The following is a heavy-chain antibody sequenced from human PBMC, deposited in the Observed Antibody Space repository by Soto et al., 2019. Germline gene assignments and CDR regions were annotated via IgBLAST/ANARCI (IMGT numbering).Heavy chain of an antibody. Sequence: SQTLSLTCAISGDSVSSNTAAWNWIRSSPSRGLEWLGRTYYRSNWRHDYAVSVKSRITVNPDTSKNHFSLQLNSVTPDDTAVYYCARGVAGTGFDLWGQGTLVTVSS. D-gene: IGHD6-19*01. CDR3: ARGVAGTGFDL. V-gene: IGHV6-1*01. J-gene: IGHJ4*02. CDR2: TYYRSNWRH. CDR1: GDSVSSNTAA.